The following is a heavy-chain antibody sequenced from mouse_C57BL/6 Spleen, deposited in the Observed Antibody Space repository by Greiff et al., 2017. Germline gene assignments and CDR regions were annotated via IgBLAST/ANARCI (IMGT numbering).Heavy chain of an antibody. D-gene: IGHD3-2*02. CDR2: IDPSDSYT. Sequence: QVQLQQPGAELVRPGTSVKLSCKASGYTFTSYWMHWVKQRPGQGLEWIGVIDPSDSYTNYNQKFKGKATLTVDTSSSTAYMQLSSLTSEDSAVYYCARWGDSSGHGAYWGQGTLVTVSA. J-gene: IGHJ3*01. V-gene: IGHV1-59*01. CDR1: GYTFTSYW. CDR3: ARWGDSSGHGAY.